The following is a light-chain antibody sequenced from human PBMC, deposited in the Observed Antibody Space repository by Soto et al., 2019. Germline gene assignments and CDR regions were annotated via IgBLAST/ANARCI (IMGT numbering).Light chain of an antibody. J-gene: IGKJ5*01. CDR3: QQYNNWPIT. CDR2: GAS. Sequence: EVVLTQSPATPSVSPGERATLSCRASQSVGTLLAWYHQKPGQAPRLLIYGASTRASTVADRFSGSGSGTDFTLTISSLQSEDFGVYYCQQYNNWPITFGQGTRLE. CDR1: QSVGTL. V-gene: IGKV3-15*01.